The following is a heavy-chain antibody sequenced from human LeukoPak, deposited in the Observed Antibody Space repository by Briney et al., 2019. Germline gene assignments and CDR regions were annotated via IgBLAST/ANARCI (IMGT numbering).Heavy chain of an antibody. V-gene: IGHV3-74*01. CDR1: GFTFSSYW. Sequence: GGSLRLSCAASGFTFSSYWMHWVRQAPGKGLAWVSGINTDGSSTSYADSVKGRFTISRDNSKNTLYVQMSSLRAEDTAVYYCARSNNGGWGYCDYWGQGSLVTVSS. CDR3: ARSNNGGWGYCDY. J-gene: IGHJ4*02. D-gene: IGHD3-16*01. CDR2: INTDGSST.